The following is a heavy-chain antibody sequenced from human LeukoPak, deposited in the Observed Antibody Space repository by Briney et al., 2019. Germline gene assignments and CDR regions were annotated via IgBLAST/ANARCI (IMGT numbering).Heavy chain of an antibody. V-gene: IGHV3-30*04. D-gene: IGHD5-12*01. J-gene: IGHJ4*02. CDR3: ARDKVATETFDY. CDR1: GFTFSSYA. CDR2: ISYDGSNK. Sequence: GGSLRLSCAASGFTFSSYAMHWVRQAPGKGLEWVAVISYDGSNKYYADSVKGRFTISRDNSKNTLYLQMNSLRAEDTAVYYCARDKVATETFDYWGQGTLVTVSS.